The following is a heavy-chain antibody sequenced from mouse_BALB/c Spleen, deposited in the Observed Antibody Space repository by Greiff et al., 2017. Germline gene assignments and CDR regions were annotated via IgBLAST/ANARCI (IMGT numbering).Heavy chain of an antibody. V-gene: IGHV1-7*01. Sequence: VQLQQSGAELAKPGASVKMSCKASGYTFTSYWMHWVKQRPGQGLEWIGYINPSTGYTEYNQKFKDKATLTADKSSSTAYMQLSSLTSEDSAVYYCARRHYYGSSPYAMDYWGQGTSVTVSS. CDR2: INPSTGYT. J-gene: IGHJ4*01. CDR3: ARRHYYGSSPYAMDY. CDR1: GYTFTSYW. D-gene: IGHD1-1*01.